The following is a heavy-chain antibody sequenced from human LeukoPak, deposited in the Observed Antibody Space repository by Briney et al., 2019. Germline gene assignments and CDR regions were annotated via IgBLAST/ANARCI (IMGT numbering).Heavy chain of an antibody. Sequence: GGSLRLSCEASGFSMSVYWMSWVRQAPGRGLEWVGNIKPDGSERNYVDSVKGRFTISRDNAKKSLYLQMSSLRAEDTAVYYCARDWGAYYHFFDYWGQGTLVTVSS. V-gene: IGHV3-7*01. J-gene: IGHJ4*02. CDR1: GFSMSVYW. CDR2: IKPDGSER. D-gene: IGHD3-22*01. CDR3: ARDWGAYYHFFDY.